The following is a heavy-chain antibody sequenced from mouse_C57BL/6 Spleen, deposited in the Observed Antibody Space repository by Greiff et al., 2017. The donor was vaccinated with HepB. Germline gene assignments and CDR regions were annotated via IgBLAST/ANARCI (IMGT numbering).Heavy chain of an antibody. J-gene: IGHJ4*01. Sequence: EVKLMESGGGLVQPGGSLSLSCAASGFTFTDYYMSWVRQPPGKALEWLGFIRNKANGYTTEYSASVKGRFTISRDNSQSILYLQMNALSAEDSATYYCARYQPFRAMDYWGQGTSVTVSS. V-gene: IGHV7-3*01. D-gene: IGHD6-1*01. CDR1: GFTFTDYY. CDR3: ARYQPFRAMDY. CDR2: IRNKANGYTT.